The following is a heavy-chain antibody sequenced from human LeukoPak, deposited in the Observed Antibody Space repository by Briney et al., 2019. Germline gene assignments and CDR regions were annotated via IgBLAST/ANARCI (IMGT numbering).Heavy chain of an antibody. J-gene: IGHJ4*02. Sequence: PSQTLSLTCTVSGGSFTSGNYYWNWIRQPAGKGLEWIGRIYTNGGASYNPSLKGRVTISIDASKNQFPLKLSSVTAADTAVYYCAREPPGYWGQGILVTVSS. CDR2: IYTNGGA. V-gene: IGHV4-61*02. CDR3: AREPPGY. CDR1: GGSFTSGNYY.